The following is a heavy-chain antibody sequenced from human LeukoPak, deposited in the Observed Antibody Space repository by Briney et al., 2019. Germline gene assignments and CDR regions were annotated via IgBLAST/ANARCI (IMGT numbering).Heavy chain of an antibody. J-gene: IGHJ6*02. CDR1: GCTFDDYA. Sequence: GGSLRLSCPASGCTFDDYAMHWVRQAPGRGLEWVSGISWNSGSIGYADSVKGRFTISRDNAKNSLYLQMNSLRAEDTALYYCAKGNDYEPPYYYYGMDVWGQGTTVTVSS. D-gene: IGHD3-16*01. CDR3: AKGNDYEPPYYYYGMDV. CDR2: ISWNSGSI. V-gene: IGHV3-9*01.